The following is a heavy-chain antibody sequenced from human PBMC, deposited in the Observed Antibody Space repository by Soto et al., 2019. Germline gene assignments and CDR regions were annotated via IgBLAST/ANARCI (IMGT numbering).Heavy chain of an antibody. Sequence: ASVKVSCKASGYTFTGNYIHWVRQAPGQGLEWMGWVNPDNGGTTSAQKFQGRVTMTRDTSVTTAYMELSRLTSDDTAVYYCAIDTRTKYGWTGFWEYGMDVWGQGTTVTVSS. CDR3: AIDTRTKYGWTGFWEYGMDV. V-gene: IGHV1-2*02. CDR2: VNPDNGGT. J-gene: IGHJ6*02. D-gene: IGHD3-3*01. CDR1: GYTFTGNY.